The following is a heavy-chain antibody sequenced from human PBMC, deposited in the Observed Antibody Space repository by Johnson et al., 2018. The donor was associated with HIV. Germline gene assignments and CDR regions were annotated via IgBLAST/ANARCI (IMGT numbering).Heavy chain of an antibody. V-gene: IGHV3-33*01. CDR2: IWYDGSNK. CDR3: ARGMGLQLGNALDI. Sequence: VQLVESGGGVVQPGRSLRLSCAASGFTFSSYGMHWVRQAPGKGLEWVAVIWYDGSNKYYADSVKGRFTVSRDNSKNTLYLQMNSLGTDDTAVYYCARGMGLQLGNALDIWGQGTMVTVSS. CDR1: GFTFSSYG. D-gene: IGHD1-1*01. J-gene: IGHJ3*02.